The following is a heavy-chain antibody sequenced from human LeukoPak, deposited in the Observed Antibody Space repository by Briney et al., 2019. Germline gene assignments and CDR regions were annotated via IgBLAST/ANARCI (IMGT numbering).Heavy chain of an antibody. Sequence: SVKVSCKASGGTFSSYAIGWARQAPEQGLEWMGGIIPIFGTANYAQKFQGRVTITTDESTSTAYMELSSLRSEDTAVYYCARDKVELSGSYYLHRAFDIWGQGTMVTVSS. D-gene: IGHD1-26*01. CDR2: IIPIFGTA. V-gene: IGHV1-69*05. CDR1: GGTFSSYA. CDR3: ARDKVELSGSYYLHRAFDI. J-gene: IGHJ3*02.